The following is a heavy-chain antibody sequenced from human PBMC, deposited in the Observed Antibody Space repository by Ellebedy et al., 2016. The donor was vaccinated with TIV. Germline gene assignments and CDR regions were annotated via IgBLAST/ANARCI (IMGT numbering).Heavy chain of an antibody. CDR1: GFTFRNYA. Sequence: GESLKISCAASGFTFRNYAMNWVRQAPGKGLEWMAVISNDGSTKYYADSVKGRFTISRDNSKDTVHLQMNSLRAEDTAIFYCARENYFGSGILAAYDVWGLGTMVTVSS. CDR2: ISNDGSTK. D-gene: IGHD3-10*01. J-gene: IGHJ3*01. CDR3: ARENYFGSGILAAYDV. V-gene: IGHV3-30*04.